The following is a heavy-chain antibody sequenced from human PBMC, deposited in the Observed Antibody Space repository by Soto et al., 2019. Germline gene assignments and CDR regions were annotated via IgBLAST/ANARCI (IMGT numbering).Heavy chain of an antibody. CDR3: ARGIGYSAQDY. V-gene: IGHV3-74*01. Sequence: EVQLVESGGGLVQPGGSLRLSCAASGFTFSNYWMHWVRQAPGKGLVWVSRISGDVSSRSYADSVKGRFTSSRDHAKNPVYLQMNSLRAEDTAVYSCARGIGYSAQDYWGQGTLVTVSS. J-gene: IGHJ4*02. D-gene: IGHD1-1*01. CDR2: ISGDVSSR. CDR1: GFTFSNYW.